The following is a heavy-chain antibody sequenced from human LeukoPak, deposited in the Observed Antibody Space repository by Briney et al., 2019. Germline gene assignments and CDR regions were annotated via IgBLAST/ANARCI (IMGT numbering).Heavy chain of an antibody. CDR3: AKGSSTNCYSHFDY. CDR1: GFTFNNYA. D-gene: IGHD2-2*01. V-gene: IGHV3-23*01. Sequence: GGSLRLSCAASGFTFNNYAMNWVRQAPGKGLEWVSAISGSGGNTYYADSVKGRFTISRDNSKNTLYLQMNSLRAEDTAIYYCAKGSSTNCYSHFDYWGQGNLVTVSS. CDR2: ISGSGGNT. J-gene: IGHJ4*02.